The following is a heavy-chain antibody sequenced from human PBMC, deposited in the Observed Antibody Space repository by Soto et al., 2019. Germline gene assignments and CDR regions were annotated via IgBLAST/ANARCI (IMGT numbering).Heavy chain of an antibody. CDR2: IYYSGST. V-gene: IGHV4-30-4*01. J-gene: IGHJ4*02. CDR1: GGPISSGDYY. Sequence: SETLSLTCTVAGGPISSGDYYWSWIRQPPGKGLEWIGYIYYSGSTYYNPSLKSRLAISLDTSNNQFSLQLNSVTASDTAVYYCAGGSNSEVTNFDYWGQGTLVTVSS. D-gene: IGHD3-16*01. CDR3: AGGSNSEVTNFDY.